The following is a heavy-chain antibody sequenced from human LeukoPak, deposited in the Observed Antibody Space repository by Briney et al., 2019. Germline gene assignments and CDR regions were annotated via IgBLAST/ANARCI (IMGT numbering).Heavy chain of an antibody. D-gene: IGHD2-15*01. CDR1: GYTFTGCY. Sequence: ASVKVSCKASGYTFTGCYMHWVRQAPGQGLEWMGWINPNSGGTNYAQKFQGRVTMTRDTSISTAYMELSRLRSDDTAVYYCARDRGYCSGGSCYEAWFDPWGQGTLVTVSS. V-gene: IGHV1-2*02. CDR3: ARDRGYCSGGSCYEAWFDP. J-gene: IGHJ5*02. CDR2: INPNSGGT.